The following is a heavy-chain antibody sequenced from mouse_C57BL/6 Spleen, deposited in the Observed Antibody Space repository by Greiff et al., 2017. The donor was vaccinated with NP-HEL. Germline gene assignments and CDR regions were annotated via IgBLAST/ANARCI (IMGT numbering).Heavy chain of an antibody. V-gene: IGHV5-17*01. Sequence: EVQVVESGGGLVKPGGSLKLSCAASGFTFSDYGMHWVRQAPEKGLEWVAYISSGSSTIYYADTVKGRFTISRDNAKNTLFLQMTSLRSEDTAMYYCAGGREKAYAMDYWGQGTSVTVSS. J-gene: IGHJ4*01. CDR3: AGGREKAYAMDY. CDR2: ISSGSSTI. CDR1: GFTFSDYG.